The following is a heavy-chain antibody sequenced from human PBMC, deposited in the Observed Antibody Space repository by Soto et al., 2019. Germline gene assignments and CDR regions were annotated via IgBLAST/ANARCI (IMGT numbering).Heavy chain of an antibody. CDR2: VGGGGENT. Sequence: EVQLLESGGGLVQPGGSLRLSCAASGFTFSSYSMNWVRQAPGKGLEWVATVGGGGENTFYADSVKGGFTISRDASQNTLYLTMNSRRAEDTAVSFCAKRHFGSGRSPPLINHWAKGTLVTVSS. J-gene: IGHJ1*01. D-gene: IGHD3-10*01. V-gene: IGHV3-23*01. CDR1: GFTFSSYS. CDR3: AKRHFGSGRSPPLINH.